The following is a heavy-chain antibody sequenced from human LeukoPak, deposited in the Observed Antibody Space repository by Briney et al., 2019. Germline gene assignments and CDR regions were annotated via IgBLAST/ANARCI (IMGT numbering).Heavy chain of an antibody. V-gene: IGHV4-31*03. CDR1: GGSISSGGYY. CDR2: IYYSGST. CDR3: ARDPYCSSTSCLGFDI. J-gene: IGHJ3*02. Sequence: TLSLTCTVSGGSISSGGYYWSWIRQHPGKGLEWIGYIYYSGSTYYNPSLKSRVTISVDTSKNQFSLKLSSVTAADTAVYYCARDPYCSSTSCLGFDIWGQGTMVTVSS. D-gene: IGHD2-2*01.